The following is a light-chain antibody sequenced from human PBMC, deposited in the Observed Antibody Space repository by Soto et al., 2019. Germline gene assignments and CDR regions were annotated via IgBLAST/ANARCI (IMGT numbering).Light chain of an antibody. CDR1: NIGSKS. J-gene: IGLJ2*01. CDR2: YDS. CDR3: QVWDSSSDRVV. V-gene: IGLV3-21*04. Sequence: SYELTQPPSVSVAPGKTARITRGGNNIGSKSVHWYQQKPAQAPVLVIYYDSDRPSGIPERFSGSNSGNTATLTISRVEAGDEADYYCQVWDSSSDRVVFGGGTKLTVL.